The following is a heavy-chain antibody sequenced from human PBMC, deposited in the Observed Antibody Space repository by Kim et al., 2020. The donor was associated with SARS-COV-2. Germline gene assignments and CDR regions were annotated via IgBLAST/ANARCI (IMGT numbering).Heavy chain of an antibody. CDR3: ALSSTPALRDIVVVPAAQYYGDYVAFDI. CDR2: FDPEDGET. CDR1: GYTLTELS. J-gene: IGHJ3*02. D-gene: IGHD2-2*01. Sequence: ASVKVSCKVSGYTLTELSMHWVRQAPGKGLEWMGGFDPEDGETIYAQKFQGRVTMTEDTSTDTAYMELSSLRSEDTAVYYCALSSTPALRDIVVVPAAQYYGDYVAFDIWGQGTMVTVSS. V-gene: IGHV1-24*01.